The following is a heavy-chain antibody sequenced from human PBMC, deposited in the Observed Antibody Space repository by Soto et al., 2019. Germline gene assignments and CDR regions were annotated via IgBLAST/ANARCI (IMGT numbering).Heavy chain of an antibody. CDR3: ASGYESRGYYNDDYGMDV. CDR1: GGTFSSYA. D-gene: IGHD3-22*01. V-gene: IGHV1-69*13. CDR2: IIPIFGTA. Sequence: SVKVSCQASGGTFSSYATRWVRQAPGHGLEWMGGIIPIFGTANYAQKFQGRVTITADESTSTAYMELSSLRSENTAVYYCASGYESRGYYNDDYGMDVWGQGTTVTVSS. J-gene: IGHJ6*02.